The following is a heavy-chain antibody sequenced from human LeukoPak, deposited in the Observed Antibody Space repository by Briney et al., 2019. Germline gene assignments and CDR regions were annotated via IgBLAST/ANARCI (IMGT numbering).Heavy chain of an antibody. CDR2: ISSSGSTI. D-gene: IGHD3-10*01. J-gene: IGHJ4*02. V-gene: IGHV3-48*03. CDR1: GFTFSSYE. CDR3: ARKTYGSEFYVDY. Sequence: PGGSLRPSCAASGFTFSSYEMNWVRQAPGKGLEWVSYISSSGSTIYYADSVKGRFTISRDNAKNSLYLQMNGLRAEDTAVYFCARKTYGSEFYVDYWGQGTLVTVSS.